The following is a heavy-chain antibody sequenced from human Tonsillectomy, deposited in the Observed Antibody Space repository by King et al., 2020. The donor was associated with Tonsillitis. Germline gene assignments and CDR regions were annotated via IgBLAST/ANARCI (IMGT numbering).Heavy chain of an antibody. CDR1: GYSFTNYW. Sequence: VQLVESGAELKKPGESLKISCTVSGYSFTNYWIGWVRQMPGKGLEWMGIIHPGDSDSKYRPSLQDQVTFSVDRSITTADLQWSRLKVSDTAIYYCARLEAYYYDTSGYHFDYWGQGTPVTVSS. J-gene: IGHJ4*02. CDR2: IHPGDSDS. D-gene: IGHD3-22*01. CDR3: ARLEAYYYDTSGYHFDY. V-gene: IGHV5-51*01.